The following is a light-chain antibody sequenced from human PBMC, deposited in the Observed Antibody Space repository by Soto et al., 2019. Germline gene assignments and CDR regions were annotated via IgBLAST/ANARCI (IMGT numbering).Light chain of an antibody. J-gene: IGKJ4*01. CDR2: DAY. Sequence: DIQMTQSPSSLSASIGDRVTITCQASQDIRNKLNWYQQKPGKAPKLLIYDAYNLETGVPSRFSGSGSWTEFTFTISSLQPEDIATYYCQQYASLPPLTFGGGTKVEFK. V-gene: IGKV1-33*01. CDR1: QDIRNK. CDR3: QQYASLPPLT.